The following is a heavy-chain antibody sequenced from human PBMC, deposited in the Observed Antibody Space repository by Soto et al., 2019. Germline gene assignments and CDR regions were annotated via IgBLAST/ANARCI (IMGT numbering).Heavy chain of an antibody. V-gene: IGHV3-23*01. J-gene: IGHJ4*02. CDR3: ANVPIWCGGSSCYTEGFDS. CDR1: GFVFSYYA. CDR2: ISAGGDT. D-gene: IGHD2-21*01. Sequence: GGSLRLSCVASGFVFSYYAMSWVRQSPGKGLEWVSAISAGGDTYYADSVKGRFTVSRANSKNTLYLQMNSLRAKDTAIYYCANVPIWCGGSSCYTEGFDSWGQGTLVTVSS.